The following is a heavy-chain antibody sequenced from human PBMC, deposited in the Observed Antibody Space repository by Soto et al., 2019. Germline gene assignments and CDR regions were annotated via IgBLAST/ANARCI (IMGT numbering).Heavy chain of an antibody. D-gene: IGHD6-19*01. CDR3: ERAVKQWLVGGDYYYYYMDV. J-gene: IGHJ6*03. V-gene: IGHV3-11*01. Sequence: QVQLVESGGGLVKPGGSLRLSCEASGFTLSDYYMTWIRQAPGKGLEWISYISSSATIIYYADSVKGRFTISRDNAKTSLYLQMNSMRADDTAVYYWERAVKQWLVGGDYYYYYMDVWGKGTTVTVSS. CDR2: ISSSATII. CDR1: GFTLSDYY.